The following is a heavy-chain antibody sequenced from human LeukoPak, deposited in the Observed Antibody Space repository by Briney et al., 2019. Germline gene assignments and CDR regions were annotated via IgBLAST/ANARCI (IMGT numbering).Heavy chain of an antibody. CDR1: SGSISSSSYY. CDR3: ARLRFPPANFFDY. J-gene: IGHJ4*02. CDR2: MYYSGST. V-gene: IGHV4-39*01. Sequence: SETLSLTCTVSSGSISSSSYYWGWIRQPPGKGLEWIGSMYYSGSTYYNPSLKSRVTISIDTSKNQFSLKLSSVAAADTAVYYCARLRFPPANFFDYWGQGTLVTVSS. D-gene: IGHD6-25*01.